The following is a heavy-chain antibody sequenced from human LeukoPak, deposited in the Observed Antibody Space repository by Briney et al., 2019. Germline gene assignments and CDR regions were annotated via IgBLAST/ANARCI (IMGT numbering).Heavy chain of an antibody. CDR3: AKDSGSYSSYFDY. J-gene: IGHJ4*02. Sequence: GRSLRLSCAASGFTFDDYATHWVRQAPGKGLEWVSCISWNSGDIGYADSVKGRFTISRDNAKNSLYLQMNSLRAEDTALYYCAKDSGSYSSYFDYWGQGTLVTVSS. V-gene: IGHV3-9*01. D-gene: IGHD1-26*01. CDR2: ISWNSGDI. CDR1: GFTFDDYA.